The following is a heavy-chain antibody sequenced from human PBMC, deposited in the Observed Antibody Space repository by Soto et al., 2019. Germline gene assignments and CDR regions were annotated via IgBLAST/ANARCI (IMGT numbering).Heavy chain of an antibody. V-gene: IGHV3-53*01. D-gene: IGHD5-12*01. CDR3: ARGAVVATMYRN. Sequence: WGFLRLSCAASGFTVSSNYMSWVRQAPGKGLEWVSVIYSGGSTYYADSVTGRFTISRDNSKNTLYLQMNSLRAEETAVYYCARGAVVATMYRNWGQATLVTVS. CDR2: IYSGGST. J-gene: IGHJ4*02. CDR1: GFTVSSNY.